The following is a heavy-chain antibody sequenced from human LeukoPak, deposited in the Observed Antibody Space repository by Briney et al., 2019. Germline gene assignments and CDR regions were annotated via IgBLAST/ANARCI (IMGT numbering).Heavy chain of an antibody. J-gene: IGHJ4*02. CDR2: IIPIFGTA. CDR1: GGTFSSYA. V-gene: IGHV1-69*13. Sequence: GASVKVSCKASGGTFSSYAISWVRQAPGQGLEWMGGIIPIFGTANYAQKFQGRVTITADESTSTAYMELSSLRSEDTAVYYCARTAVYYYDSSGYVYWGQGTLVTVSS. CDR3: ARTAVYYYDSSGYVY. D-gene: IGHD3-22*01.